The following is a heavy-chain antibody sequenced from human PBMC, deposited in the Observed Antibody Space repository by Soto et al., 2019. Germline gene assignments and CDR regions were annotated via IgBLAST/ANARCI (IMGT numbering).Heavy chain of an antibody. J-gene: IGHJ4*02. V-gene: IGHV5-10-1*01. D-gene: IGHD3-3*01. CDR3: ARHRKGYYEDRSTRRLDY. Sequence: GESLKISCQGSGYSFTNYCISWVRQMPGKDLEWMGRIDPRDSDTNYSPSFQGHVTISADKPVSTAYLQWSSLKASDTAMYYCARHRKGYYEDRSTRRLDYWGQGTMVTVSS. CDR2: IDPRDSDT. CDR1: GYSFTNYC.